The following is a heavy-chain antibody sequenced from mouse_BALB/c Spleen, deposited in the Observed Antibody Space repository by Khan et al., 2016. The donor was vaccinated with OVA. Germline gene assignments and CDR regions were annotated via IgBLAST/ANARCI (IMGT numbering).Heavy chain of an antibody. CDR3: ARNREPDYFDY. J-gene: IGHJ2*01. CDR1: GFSLTNYG. Sequence: QVQLKESGPGLVAPSQSLSITCTVSGFSLTNYGVHWVRQPPGKGLEWLGVIWAGGSTNYNSALMSRLSISKDDSKSQVFLKMNSLQTDDTAMYFCARNREPDYFDYWGQGTTLTVSS. V-gene: IGHV2-9*02. CDR2: IWAGGST.